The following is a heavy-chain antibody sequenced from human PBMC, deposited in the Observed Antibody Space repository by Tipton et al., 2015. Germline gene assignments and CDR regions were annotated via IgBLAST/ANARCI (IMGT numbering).Heavy chain of an antibody. CDR3: AKDRGYSGYDLHYGMDV. CDR1: GFSFDDYG. CDR2: INWNGGST. Sequence: SLRLSCAASGFSFDDYGMNWVRQAAGKGLEWISGINWNGGSTGYADSVKGRFTISRDNVKNSLYLQMNSLRAEDTALYYCAKDRGYSGYDLHYGMDVWGQGTTVTVSS. D-gene: IGHD5-12*01. J-gene: IGHJ6*02. V-gene: IGHV3-20*04.